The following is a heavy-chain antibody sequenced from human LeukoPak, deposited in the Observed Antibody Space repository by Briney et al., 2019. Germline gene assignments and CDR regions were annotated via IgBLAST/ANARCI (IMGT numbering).Heavy chain of an antibody. Sequence: KPSETLSLTCTVSGGSISSSSYSWGWLRQPPGKGLEWIGSIYYSGSTNYNPSLKSRVTMSVDTSKNQFSLKLSSVTAADTAVYYCAREYYYDSSGYYNYYYYGMDVWGQGTTVTVSS. CDR3: AREYYYDSSGYYNYYYYGMDV. D-gene: IGHD3-22*01. CDR1: GGSISSSSYS. J-gene: IGHJ6*02. V-gene: IGHV4-39*07. CDR2: IYYSGST.